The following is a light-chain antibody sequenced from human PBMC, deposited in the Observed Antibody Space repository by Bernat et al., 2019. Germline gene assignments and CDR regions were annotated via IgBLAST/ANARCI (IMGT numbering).Light chain of an antibody. V-gene: IGLV4-69*01. CDR2: VNSDGSL. Sequence: QLVLTQSPSASVSLGASVKLTCTLSSGHSSSAIAWHQQQPEKGPRYLLKVNSDGSLNKGDGIPDRFSGSNSGDERNLTISSLQPEDEAHYYCQTWGAGFVLVGGGTKRTVL. CDR1: SGHSSSA. CDR3: QTWGAGFVL. J-gene: IGLJ2*01.